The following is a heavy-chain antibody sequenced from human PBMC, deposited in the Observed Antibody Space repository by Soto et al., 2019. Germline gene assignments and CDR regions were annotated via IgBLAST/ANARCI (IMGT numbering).Heavy chain of an antibody. CDR1: GGSISSYY. D-gene: IGHD3-22*01. V-gene: IGHV4-4*07. CDR2: IYTSGST. CDR3: ANYDSSGYYEY. Sequence: SETQSLTCTVSGGSISSYYWSWIRQPAGKGLEWIGRIYTSGSTNHNPSLKSRVTMSVDTSKNQFSLKLSSVTAADTAVYYCANYDSSGYYEYWGQGTLVTVSS. J-gene: IGHJ4*02.